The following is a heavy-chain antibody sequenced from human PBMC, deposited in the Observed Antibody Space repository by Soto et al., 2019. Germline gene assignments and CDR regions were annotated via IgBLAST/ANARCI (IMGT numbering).Heavy chain of an antibody. CDR3: ARHAYYDILTGHNDAFDI. J-gene: IGHJ3*02. CDR2: IYYSGST. CDR1: GGSISSSSYY. D-gene: IGHD3-9*01. V-gene: IGHV4-39*01. Sequence: LSLTCTVSGGSISSSSYYWGWIRQPPGKGLEWIGSIYYSGSTYYNPSLKSRVTISVDTSKNQFSLKLSSVTAADTAVYYCARHAYYDILTGHNDAFDIWGQGTMVTVSS.